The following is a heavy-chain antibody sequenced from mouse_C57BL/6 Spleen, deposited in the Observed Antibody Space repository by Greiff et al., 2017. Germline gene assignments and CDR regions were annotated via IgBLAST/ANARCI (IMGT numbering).Heavy chain of an antibody. Sequence: EVKLVESGGGLVKPGGSLKLSCAASGFTFSSYAMSWVRQTPEKRLEWVATISDGGSYTYYPDNVKGRFTISGDNAKNNLYLQMSHLKSEDTAMYYCARGYGSSYSWYFDVWGTGTTVTVSS. CDR2: ISDGGSYT. V-gene: IGHV5-4*03. J-gene: IGHJ1*03. CDR3: ARGYGSSYSWYFDV. D-gene: IGHD1-1*01. CDR1: GFTFSSYA.